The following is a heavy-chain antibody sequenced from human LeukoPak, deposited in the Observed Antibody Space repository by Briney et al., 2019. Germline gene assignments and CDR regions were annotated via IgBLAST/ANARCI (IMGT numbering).Heavy chain of an antibody. J-gene: IGHJ4*02. CDR3: AKGIGGSSSGLDY. CDR2: IGGSGDNT. D-gene: IGHD6-6*01. CDR1: RFTFSNGA. Sequence: GGSLRLSCAASRFTFSNGAMSGVRQAPGKGLEWGSCIGGSGDNTYYAESVKGRLTISRDNSKNTLYLQVNSLRADDTAVYFCAKGIGGSSSGLDYWGREPWSPSPQ. V-gene: IGHV3-23*01.